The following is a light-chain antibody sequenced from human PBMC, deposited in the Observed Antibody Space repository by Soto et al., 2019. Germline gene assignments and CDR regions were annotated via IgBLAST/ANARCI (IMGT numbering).Light chain of an antibody. CDR1: QSVSNSY. Sequence: EIVLTQSPGTLSLSPGEIATLSCRASQSVSNSYLAWYQQKPGQTPRLLIYGASSRATGIPDRFSGSGSGTDFTLTISRLEPEDFAVYYCQQFGNSPYTFGQGTKLDIK. CDR3: QQFGNSPYT. CDR2: GAS. J-gene: IGKJ2*01. V-gene: IGKV3-20*01.